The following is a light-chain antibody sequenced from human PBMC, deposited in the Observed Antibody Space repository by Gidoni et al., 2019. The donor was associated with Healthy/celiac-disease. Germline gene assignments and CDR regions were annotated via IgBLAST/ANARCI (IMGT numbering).Light chain of an antibody. J-gene: IGLJ2*01. CDR3: QAWDSSTVV. CDR2: QDS. CDR1: KLGDKY. V-gene: IGLV3-1*01. Sequence: SYALTQPPSVSVSPGQTASITCSGDKLGDKYACWYQQKPGQSPVLVIYQDSKRPSGIPERFSGSNSGNTATLTISGTQALEEADYYCQAWDSSTVVFGGGTKLTVL.